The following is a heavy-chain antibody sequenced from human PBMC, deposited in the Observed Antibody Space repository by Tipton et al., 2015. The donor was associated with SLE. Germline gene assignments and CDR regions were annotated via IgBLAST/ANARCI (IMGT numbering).Heavy chain of an antibody. CDR3: ARKGYRAGDY. Sequence: GSLRLSCAASGFTFSDYYMSWIRQAPGKGLEWVSYISRSGNIISYADSVKGRFTVSRDNAKNSLYLQMNSLRDEDTAVYYCARKGYRAGDYWGQGTLVTVSS. V-gene: IGHV3-11*04. CDR1: GFTFSDYY. D-gene: IGHD5-18*01. CDR2: ISRSGNII. J-gene: IGHJ4*02.